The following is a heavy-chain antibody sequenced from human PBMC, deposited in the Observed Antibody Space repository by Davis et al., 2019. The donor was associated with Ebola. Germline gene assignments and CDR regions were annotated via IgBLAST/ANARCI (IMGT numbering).Heavy chain of an antibody. J-gene: IGHJ5*02. V-gene: IGHV4-31*03. Sequence: LRLSCTVSGGSISSGGYYWSWIRQHPGKGLEWIGYIYYSGSTYYNPSLKSRVTISVDTSKNQFSLKLSSVTAADTAVYYCARGTVTTEYNWFDPWGQGTLVTVSS. CDR2: IYYSGST. CDR1: GGSISSGGYY. D-gene: IGHD4-17*01. CDR3: ARGTVTTEYNWFDP.